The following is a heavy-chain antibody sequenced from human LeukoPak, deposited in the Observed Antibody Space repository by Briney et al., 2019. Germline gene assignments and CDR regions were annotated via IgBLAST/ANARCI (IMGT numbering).Heavy chain of an antibody. V-gene: IGHV4-59*01. CDR2: IYYSGST. Sequence: SETLSLTCTVSGGSISSYYWSWIRQPPGKGLEWIGYIYYSGSTNYNPSLKSRFTISVDTSKNQFSLKLSSVTAADTAVYYCARGVGYGSGYFDYWGQGTLVTVSS. CDR1: GGSISSYY. J-gene: IGHJ4*02. CDR3: ARGVGYGSGYFDY. D-gene: IGHD3-10*01.